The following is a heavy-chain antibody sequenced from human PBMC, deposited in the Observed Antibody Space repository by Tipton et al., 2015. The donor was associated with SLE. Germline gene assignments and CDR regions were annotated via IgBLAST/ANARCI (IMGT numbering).Heavy chain of an antibody. V-gene: IGHV3-23*03. CDR1: GFTFGDYA. J-gene: IGHJ5*02. CDR3: AKGGAGGLFFNS. D-gene: IGHD3/OR15-3a*01. CDR2: IYYGARR. Sequence: SLRLSCAASGFTFGDYAMSWVRQAPGRGLEWVSIIYYGARRYSRDSVKGRFTISRDDSKNTLDLQMDSLRAEDTGIYYCAKGGAGGLFFNSWGQGTLVTVSS.